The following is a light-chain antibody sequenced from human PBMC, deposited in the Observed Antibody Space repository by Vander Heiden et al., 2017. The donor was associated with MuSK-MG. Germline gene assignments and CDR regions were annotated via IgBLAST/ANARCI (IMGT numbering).Light chain of an antibody. CDR2: KDI. V-gene: IGLV3-25*03. CDR1: ALPKQY. CDR3: QSADRTVAVV. J-gene: IGLJ3*02. Sequence: SYELTQPPSVSVSPGQTARITCSGDALPKQYAYWYQQKPGQAPVLLSYKDIERPSGIPERFSGSSSGTTVTLTISGVQAEDEADYYCQSADRTVAVVFGGGTKLTVL.